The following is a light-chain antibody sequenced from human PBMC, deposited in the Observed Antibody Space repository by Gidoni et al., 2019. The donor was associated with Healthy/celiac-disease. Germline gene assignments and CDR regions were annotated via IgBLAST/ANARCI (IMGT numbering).Light chain of an antibody. CDR3: QQSYSTPWT. J-gene: IGKJ1*01. Sequence: DIQMTQSPSFLSASVGDRVTITCRASQSISSYLNWYQQKPGKAPKLLIYAASSLQSGVPSRFSGNGSGTDFTLTISSLQPGNFATYYCQQSYSTPWTFGQGTKVEIK. CDR1: QSISSY. CDR2: AAS. V-gene: IGKV1-39*01.